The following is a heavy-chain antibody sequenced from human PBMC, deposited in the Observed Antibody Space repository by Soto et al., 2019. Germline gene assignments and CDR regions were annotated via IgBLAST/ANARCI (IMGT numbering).Heavy chain of an antibody. CDR2: ISAYNGNT. Sequence: ASVKVSCKASGYTFTSYGISWVRQAPGQGLEWMGWISAYNGNTNYAQKLQGRVTMTTDTSTSTAYMELRSLRSDDTAVYYCARDLAEYQLLSLYYYYYGMDVWGQGTTVTVYS. D-gene: IGHD2-2*01. CDR3: ARDLAEYQLLSLYYYYYGMDV. V-gene: IGHV1-18*01. J-gene: IGHJ6*02. CDR1: GYTFTSYG.